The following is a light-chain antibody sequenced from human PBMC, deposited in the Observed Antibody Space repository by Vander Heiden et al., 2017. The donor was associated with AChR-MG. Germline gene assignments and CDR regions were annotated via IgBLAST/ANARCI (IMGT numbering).Light chain of an antibody. CDR3: HQRSNWPLT. CDR1: QSVSSS. J-gene: IGKJ4*01. V-gene: IGKV3-11*01. CDR2: DAS. Sequence: EIVLPQSPATLSLSPGERATLSCRASQSVSSSLAWYQQKPGQAPRLLIYDASNRATGIPARFSGSGSGTDFTLTISSLEPEDFALYYCHQRSNWPLTFGGGTKLEIK.